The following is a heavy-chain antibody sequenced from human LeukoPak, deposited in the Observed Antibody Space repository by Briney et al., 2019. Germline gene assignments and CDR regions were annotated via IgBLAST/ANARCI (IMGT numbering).Heavy chain of an antibody. V-gene: IGHV1-18*01. CDR1: GYTFTSYG. CDR2: ISAYNGNT. D-gene: IGHD4-17*01. Sequence: ASVKVSCKAFGYTFTSYGISWVRQAPGQGLEWMGWISAYNGNTNYAQKLQGRVTMTTDTSTSTAYMELRSLRSDDTAVYYCARSYGDYGGNWFDPWGQGTLVTVSS. J-gene: IGHJ5*02. CDR3: ARSYGDYGGNWFDP.